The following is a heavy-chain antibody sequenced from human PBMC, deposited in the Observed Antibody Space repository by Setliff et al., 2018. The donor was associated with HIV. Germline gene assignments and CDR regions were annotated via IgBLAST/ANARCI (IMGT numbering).Heavy chain of an antibody. CDR3: ARAMKYSYGYVHDDFDI. J-gene: IGHJ3*02. Sequence: SETLSLTCTVSGGYISGSSHYWGWIRQPPGKGLEWIGSIYYSGSTYYNPSLKSRVTISVDTSKNQFSLKLSSVTAADTAVYYCARAMKYSYGYVHDDFDIWGQGTMVTVSS. D-gene: IGHD5-18*01. CDR1: GGYISGSSHY. CDR2: IYYSGST. V-gene: IGHV4-39*01.